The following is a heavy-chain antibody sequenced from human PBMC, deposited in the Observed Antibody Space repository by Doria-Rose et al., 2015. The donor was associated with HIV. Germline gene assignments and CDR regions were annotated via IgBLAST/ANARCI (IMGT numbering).Heavy chain of an antibody. J-gene: IGHJ6*03. D-gene: IGHD6-6*01. CDR3: ARNSREWIAARPNMDYFYFYMDV. V-gene: IGHV4-34*01. CDR2: INHSGST. CDR1: GDSFSGYH. Sequence: PSETLSLTCAVYGDSFSGYHWSWIRQSPGKGLEWIGEINHSGSTKYSPSLKSRVTISVDTSKNQFSLKVRSVTAADTAVYYCARNSREWIAARPNMDYFYFYMDVWGNGTAVTV.